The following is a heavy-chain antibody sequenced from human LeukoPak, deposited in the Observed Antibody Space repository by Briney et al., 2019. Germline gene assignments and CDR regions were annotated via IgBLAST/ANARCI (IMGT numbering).Heavy chain of an antibody. J-gene: IGHJ4*02. CDR2: IYYSGST. Sequence: SETLSLTCTVSGGSISSHYWSWIRQPPGKGLEWIGYIYYSGSTNYNPSLKSRVTISVDTSKNQFSLKLSSVTAADTAVYYCGRDSEVTRFDYWGQGTLVTVSS. D-gene: IGHD4-17*01. CDR1: GGSISSHY. CDR3: GRDSEVTRFDY. V-gene: IGHV4-59*11.